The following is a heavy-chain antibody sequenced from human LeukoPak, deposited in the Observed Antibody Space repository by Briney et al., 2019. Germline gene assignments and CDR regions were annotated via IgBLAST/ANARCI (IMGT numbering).Heavy chain of an antibody. D-gene: IGHD5-18*01. CDR1: GFTFSNYW. CDR2: IHEDGSQI. V-gene: IGHV3-7*05. CDR3: ARTLQLRTPRAFDI. J-gene: IGHJ3*02. Sequence: GGSLRLSCVVSGFTFSNYWMNWVRQAPGKGLEWVANIHEDGSQIYYVDSVKGRFSISRDNAKNSLYLQMNRLRVEDTAIYYCARTLQLRTPRAFDIWGQGTMVTVSS.